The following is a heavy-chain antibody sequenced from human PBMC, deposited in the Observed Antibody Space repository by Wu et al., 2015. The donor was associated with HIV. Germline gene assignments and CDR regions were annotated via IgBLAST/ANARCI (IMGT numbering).Heavy chain of an antibody. CDR3: ARAEVVTSLLYYSDY. CDR2: IATYTGDT. V-gene: IGHV1-18*01. J-gene: IGHJ4*02. CDR1: GYNFMDYG. Sequence: QVQLLQSGAEVKKPGASVKVSCKTSGYNFMDYGISWVRQVPGQGLEWMGWIATYTGDTHYAQKVQGRVTMTTDTSTTTGYMELRSLQSDDTAVYYCARAEVVTSLLYYSDYWGQGTLVTVSS. D-gene: IGHD2-21*02.